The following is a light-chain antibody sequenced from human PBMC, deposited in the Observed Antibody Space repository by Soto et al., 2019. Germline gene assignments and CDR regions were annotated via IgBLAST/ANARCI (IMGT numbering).Light chain of an antibody. V-gene: IGLV1-47*01. Sequence: QSVLTQPPSASGTPGQRVTISCSGSSSNVGVNFIYWYQHLPVTTPKLPIYRNEQRPSGVPDRFSGSKSGTSSSLAMSGLRFEDEADYYCAAWDDSLRGRLFGTGTKVTV. CDR1: SSNVGVNF. CDR2: RNE. CDR3: AAWDDSLRGRL. J-gene: IGLJ1*01.